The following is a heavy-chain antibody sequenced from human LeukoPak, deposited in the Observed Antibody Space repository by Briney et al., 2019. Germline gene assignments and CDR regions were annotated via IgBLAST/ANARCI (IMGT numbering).Heavy chain of an antibody. CDR3: ARWNFGSGSHYLDY. J-gene: IGHJ4*02. Sequence: GGSLRLSCATSGFTFTSYWMSWVRQAPGKGLEWVANIKQDGSEKYYVDSVKGRFTIPRDNAKNSLYLQMNSLRAEDTAVYYCARWNFGSGSHYLDYWGQGTLVTVSS. CDR2: IKQDGSEK. CDR1: GFTFTSYW. V-gene: IGHV3-7*04. D-gene: IGHD3-10*01.